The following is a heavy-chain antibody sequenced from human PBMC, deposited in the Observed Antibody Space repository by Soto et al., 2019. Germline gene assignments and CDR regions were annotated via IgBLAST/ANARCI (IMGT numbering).Heavy chain of an antibody. V-gene: IGHV1-2*04. CDR2: INPNSGGT. J-gene: IGHJ4*02. CDR3: ARSPRGQLAPSDY. CDR1: GYTFTGYY. Sequence: GASVKVSCKASGYTFTGYYMHWVRQAPGQGLEWMGWINPNSGGTNYAQKFQGWVTMTRDTSISTAYMELSRLRSDDTAVYYCARSPRGQLAPSDYWGQGTLVTVSS. D-gene: IGHD1-1*01.